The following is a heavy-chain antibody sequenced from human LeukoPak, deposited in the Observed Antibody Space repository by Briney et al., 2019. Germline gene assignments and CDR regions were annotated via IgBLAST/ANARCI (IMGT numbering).Heavy chain of an antibody. CDR3: STGSGHASDI. CDR1: GFTFSNYW. J-gene: IGHJ3*02. Sequence: GGSLRLSCAASGFTFSNYWMHWVRQVPGKGLVWVSRINSDGSSTSYADSVKGRFTISRGNAKNTLYVQMNSLRAEDTAVYYCSTGSGHASDIWGRGTMVTVSS. V-gene: IGHV3-74*01. CDR2: INSDGSST. D-gene: IGHD3-10*01.